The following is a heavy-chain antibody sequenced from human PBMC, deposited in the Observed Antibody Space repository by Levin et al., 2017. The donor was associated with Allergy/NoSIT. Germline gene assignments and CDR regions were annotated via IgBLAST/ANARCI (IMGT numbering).Heavy chain of an antibody. CDR3: SRAILGAVRMGENDFGMDV. D-gene: IGHD3-3*01. V-gene: IGHV3-30-3*01. J-gene: IGHJ6*02. CDR2: ISSDGSDK. CDR1: GFTFNRYA. Sequence: PGGSLRLSCAASGFTFNRYAMQWVRQAPGKGLEWVALISSDGSDKYYADSVMGRFTISRDNSHNTLFLQMNSLRSEDTAVYYWSRAILGAVRMGENDFGMDVWGQGTTVTVSS.